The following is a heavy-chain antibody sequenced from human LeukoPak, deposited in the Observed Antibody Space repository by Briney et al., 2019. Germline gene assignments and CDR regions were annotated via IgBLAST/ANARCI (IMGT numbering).Heavy chain of an antibody. V-gene: IGHV3-30*02. D-gene: IGHD3-3*01. J-gene: IGHJ4*02. Sequence: PGGSLRLSCAASGFTFSSYGMHWVRQAPGKGLEWVAFIRYDGSNKYYADSVKGRFTISRDNSKNTLYLQMNSLRAEDTAVYYCARATAYEVYYFDYWGQGTLVTVSS. CDR2: IRYDGSNK. CDR3: ARATAYEVYYFDY. CDR1: GFTFSSYG.